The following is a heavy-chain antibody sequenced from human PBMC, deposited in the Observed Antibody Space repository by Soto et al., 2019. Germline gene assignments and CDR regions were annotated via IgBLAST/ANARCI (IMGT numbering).Heavy chain of an antibody. CDR2: IIPIFGTA. J-gene: IGHJ4*02. Sequence: QVQLVQSGAEVRKPGSWVKVSWKASGGTFSRHAISWVRQAPGQGLEWMGGIIPIFGTANHAQKFQGRVTIIADESTSTVYMELSSLRSEDTAMYYCARGWGYDSNDYYYAYWGQGTLVIASS. V-gene: IGHV1-69*01. CDR3: ARGWGYDSNDYYYAY. CDR1: GGTFSRHA. D-gene: IGHD3-22*01.